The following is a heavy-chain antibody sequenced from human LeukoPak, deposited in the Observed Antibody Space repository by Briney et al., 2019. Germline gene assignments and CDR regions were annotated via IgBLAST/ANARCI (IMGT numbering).Heavy chain of an antibody. J-gene: IGHJ4*02. Sequence: SETLSLTCTVPRGSTNNQYWSWIRQPAGKGLEWIGRMYTNVESDYNPPLKSQVAMSVDTSKSQFSLKLNYMTAADTALYYCARGYYGGAVDSWGQGILVIVSS. V-gene: IGHV4-4*07. CDR3: ARGYYGGAVDS. CDR2: MYTNVES. D-gene: IGHD3-16*01. CDR1: RGSTNNQY.